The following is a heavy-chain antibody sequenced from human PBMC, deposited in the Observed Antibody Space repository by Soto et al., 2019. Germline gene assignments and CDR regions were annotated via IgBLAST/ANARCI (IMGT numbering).Heavy chain of an antibody. D-gene: IGHD4-4*01. J-gene: IGHJ5*02. CDR3: ARQGYSWNKHWFDP. Sequence: KPSETLSLTCTVSGGSISTSRYYWAWIRQPPGKGLEWIGTIYYSGGTYYNPSLKSRVTVSVDRSKNQFSLQLSSVTAADTAVYYCARQGYSWNKHWFDPWGQGTLVTVSS. CDR1: GGSISTSRYY. CDR2: IYYSGGT. V-gene: IGHV4-39*01.